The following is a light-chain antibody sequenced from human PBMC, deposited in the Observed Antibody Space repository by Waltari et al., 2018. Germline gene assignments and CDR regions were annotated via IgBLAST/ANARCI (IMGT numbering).Light chain of an antibody. J-gene: IGLJ2*01. CDR2: EVS. V-gene: IGLV2-8*01. CDR3: SSYAGSNILV. Sequence: QYALTQPPSASGSPGQSVTHSCTGTSSSVGGYNNCHRSPQHPGKAPILMIYEVSTRPSGVPDRFSCSNSCHTPSLTVSGLPAEYESDYYCSSYAGSNILVFGGGTKLTVL. CDR1: SSSVGGYNN.